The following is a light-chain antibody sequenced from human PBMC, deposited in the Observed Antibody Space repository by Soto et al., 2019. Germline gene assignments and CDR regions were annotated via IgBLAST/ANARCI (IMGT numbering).Light chain of an antibody. CDR2: GAS. J-gene: IGKJ1*01. CDR1: QSVSSNY. V-gene: IGKV3-20*01. CDR3: QQYGSSPWT. Sequence: EIVLTQSPGTLSLSPGERATLSCRASQSVSSNYLAWYQQKPGQAPRPLIYGASSRATGIPDRFSGSGARTDFPLIISRLESEDFAVYYCQQYGSSPWTFGQGTKVEIK.